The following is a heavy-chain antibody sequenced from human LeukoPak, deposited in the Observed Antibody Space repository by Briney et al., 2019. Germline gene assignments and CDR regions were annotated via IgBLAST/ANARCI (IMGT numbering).Heavy chain of an antibody. D-gene: IGHD2/OR15-2a*01. CDR2: IIPILGIA. CDR1: GGTFSSYA. CDR3: ARESMFSMEFLDY. Sequence: ASVKVSCKASGGTFSSYAISWVRQAPGQGLEWMGRIIPILGIANYAQKFQGRVTITADKSTSTAYMELSSLRSEDTAVYYCARESMFSMEFLDYWGQGTLVTVSS. J-gene: IGHJ4*02. V-gene: IGHV1-69*04.